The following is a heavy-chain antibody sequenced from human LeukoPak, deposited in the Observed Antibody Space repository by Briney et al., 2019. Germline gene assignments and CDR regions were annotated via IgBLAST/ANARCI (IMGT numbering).Heavy chain of an antibody. Sequence: GRSLRLSCAASGFTFSSYAMHWVRQAPGKGLEWVAVISYDGSNKYYADSVEGRFTISRDNSKNTLYLQMNSLRAEDTAVYYCARDSGGYSYGYDYFDYWGQGTLVTVSS. CDR1: GFTFSSYA. V-gene: IGHV3-30*04. J-gene: IGHJ4*02. D-gene: IGHD5-18*01. CDR2: ISYDGSNK. CDR3: ARDSGGYSYGYDYFDY.